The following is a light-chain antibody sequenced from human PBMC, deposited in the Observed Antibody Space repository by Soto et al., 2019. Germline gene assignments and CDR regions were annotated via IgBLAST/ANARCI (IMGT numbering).Light chain of an antibody. CDR2: KAS. V-gene: IGKV1-12*01. CDR3: QQANSFPLT. CDR1: QSISIS. J-gene: IGKJ4*01. Sequence: DIQMTQSPSSLSASVGARVTITCRASQSISISLNLYQLKPGKAPKLMIYKASTLKSGVPSRFSGSGSGTDCTLTISSLQPEDVATYYCQQANSFPLTLVGGTKVDIK.